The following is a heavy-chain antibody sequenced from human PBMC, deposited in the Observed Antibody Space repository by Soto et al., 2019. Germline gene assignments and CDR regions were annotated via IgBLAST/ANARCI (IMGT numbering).Heavy chain of an antibody. CDR3: AVSGGWSKGAFDI. V-gene: IGHV1-18*01. Sequence: QVQLVQSGAEVKKPGASVKVSCKASGYTFTIYGISWVRQAPGQGLEWMGWIRAYNGNTNYAQKLQGRVTLTTDTSTSTVYMEMWSMRSDDTAVYYCAVSGGWSKGAFDIWGQGTMFTVAA. CDR2: IRAYNGNT. D-gene: IGHD2-15*01. J-gene: IGHJ3*02. CDR1: GYTFTIYG.